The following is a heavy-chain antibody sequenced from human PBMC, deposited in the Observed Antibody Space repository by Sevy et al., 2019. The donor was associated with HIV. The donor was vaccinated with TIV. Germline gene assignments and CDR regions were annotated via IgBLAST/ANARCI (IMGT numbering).Heavy chain of an antibody. CDR2: ISTGGGNI. CDR1: GFTFSRYE. V-gene: IGHV3-48*03. J-gene: IGHJ4*02. D-gene: IGHD4-4*01. Sequence: GGSLRLSCVGSGFTFSRYEMNWVRQAPGKGLQWISYISTGGGNIYYSDSLKGRLTSSRDNAKNSVHLQMNSLRAEDTALYYCATSRRDDYNYFFDYWGQGTLVTVSS. CDR3: ATSRRDDYNYFFDY.